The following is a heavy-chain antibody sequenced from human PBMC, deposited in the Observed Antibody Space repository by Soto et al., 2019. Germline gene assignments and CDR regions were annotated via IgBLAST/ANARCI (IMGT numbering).Heavy chain of an antibody. CDR2: IYPGDSDT. D-gene: IGHD6-13*01. CDR1: GYSFTSYW. J-gene: IGHJ6*02. Sequence: GESLKISCKGSGYSFTSYWINWVRQMPGKGLEWMGIIYPGDSDTRYSPSFQGQVTISADKSISTAYLQWRSLKASDTAMYYCSRHHGSPGSYFGMDVWGQGTTVTVSS. CDR3: SRHHGSPGSYFGMDV. V-gene: IGHV5-51*01.